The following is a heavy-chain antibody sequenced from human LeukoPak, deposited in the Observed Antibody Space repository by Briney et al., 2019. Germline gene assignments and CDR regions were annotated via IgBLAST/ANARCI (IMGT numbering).Heavy chain of an antibody. V-gene: IGHV5-51*01. CDR1: GYSFTSYW. Sequence: GESLKISCXGSGYSFTSYWIGWVRQMSGKGLEWMGIIYPGDSDTRYSPSFQGQVTISADKSISTAYLQWSSLKAPDTAMYYCARPSKAVAGSFDYWGQGTLVTVSS. J-gene: IGHJ4*02. CDR2: IYPGDSDT. D-gene: IGHD6-19*01. CDR3: ARPSKAVAGSFDY.